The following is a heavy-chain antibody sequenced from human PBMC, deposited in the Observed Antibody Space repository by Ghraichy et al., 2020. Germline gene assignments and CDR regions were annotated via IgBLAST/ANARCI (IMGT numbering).Heavy chain of an antibody. CDR2: IYYSGSI. D-gene: IGHD1/OR15-1a*01. CDR1: GASISSAYY. V-gene: IGHV4-31*03. J-gene: IGHJ6*03. CDR3: ARVSVDWNNGSPKFFYMDV. Sequence: LSLTCTVSGASISSAYYWSWIRQHPGKGLEWIGYIYYSGSIFYNPSLKSRVTISVDTSKNQFSLNLSSVTAADTAMYYCARVSVDWNNGSPKFFYMDVWGKGTTVIVSS.